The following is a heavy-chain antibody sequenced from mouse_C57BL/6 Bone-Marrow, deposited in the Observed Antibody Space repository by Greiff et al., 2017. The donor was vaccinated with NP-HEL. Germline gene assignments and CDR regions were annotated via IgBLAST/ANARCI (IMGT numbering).Heavy chain of an antibody. CDR2: INPSSGYT. Sequence: VHLVESGAELAKPGASVKLSCKASGYTFTSYWMHWVKQRPGQGLEWIGYINPSSGYTKYNQKFKDKATLTADKSSSTAYMQLSSLTYEDSAVYYCASNYYGSSPKDYYAMDYWGQGTSVTVSS. V-gene: IGHV1-7*01. J-gene: IGHJ4*01. D-gene: IGHD1-1*01. CDR1: GYTFTSYW. CDR3: ASNYYGSSPKDYYAMDY.